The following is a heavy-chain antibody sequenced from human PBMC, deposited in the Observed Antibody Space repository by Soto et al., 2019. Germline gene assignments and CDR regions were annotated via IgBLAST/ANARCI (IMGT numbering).Heavy chain of an antibody. CDR2: IKQDGSEK. Sequence: EVQLVESGGGLVQPGGSLSLSCAASGFTFSSYWMSWVRQAPGKGLEWVANIKQDGSEKYYVDSVKGRFTISRDNAQKSLYLQMNSLRAEDTAVYYCARARGGALYYYYMDVWGKGTTVTVSS. V-gene: IGHV3-7*01. CDR1: GFTFSSYW. J-gene: IGHJ6*03. CDR3: ARARGGALYYYYMDV. D-gene: IGHD3-10*01.